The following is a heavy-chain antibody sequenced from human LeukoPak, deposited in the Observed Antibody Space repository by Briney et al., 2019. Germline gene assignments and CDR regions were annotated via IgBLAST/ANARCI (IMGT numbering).Heavy chain of an antibody. V-gene: IGHV3-7*01. CDR2: IKQDESEK. J-gene: IGHJ4*02. CDR3: ARPYCSNTNCYHFDY. CDR1: GFTFTRYW. D-gene: IGHD2-2*01. Sequence: GGSLRLSCAASGFTFTRYWMSWVRQAPGKGLEWVANIKQDESEKYYVDSVKGRFTISRDNAENSLFLQMNSLRAEDTAVYYCARPYCSNTNCYHFDYWGRGTLVTVSS.